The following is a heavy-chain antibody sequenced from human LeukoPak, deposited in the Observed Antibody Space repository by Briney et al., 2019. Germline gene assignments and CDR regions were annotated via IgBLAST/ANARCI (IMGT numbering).Heavy chain of an antibody. CDR2: IYHSGST. Sequence: SETLSLTCTVSGGSISSYYWSWIRQPPGKGLEWIGYIYHSGSTYYNPSLKSRVTISVDRSKNQFSLKLSSVTAADTAVYYCARFSGNDEGDWFDPWGQGTLVTVSS. J-gene: IGHJ5*02. CDR1: GGSISSYY. V-gene: IGHV4-59*12. D-gene: IGHD1-1*01. CDR3: ARFSGNDEGDWFDP.